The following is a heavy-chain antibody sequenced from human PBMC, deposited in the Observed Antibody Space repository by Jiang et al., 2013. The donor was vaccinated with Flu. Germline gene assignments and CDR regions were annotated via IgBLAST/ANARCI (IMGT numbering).Heavy chain of an antibody. V-gene: IGHV3-33*01. CDR3: ARDHNPRFTVFGVVLGY. J-gene: IGHJ4*02. CDR2: IWYDGSNK. D-gene: IGHD3-3*01. Sequence: VQLVESGGGVVQPGRSLRLSCAASGFTFNNYGMHWVRQAPGKGLEWVADIWYDGSNKNYADSVKGRFTISRDTSKNTLYLQMNSLRAEDTAVYFCARDHNPRFTVFGVVLGYWGQGTLVTVSS. CDR1: GFTFNNYG.